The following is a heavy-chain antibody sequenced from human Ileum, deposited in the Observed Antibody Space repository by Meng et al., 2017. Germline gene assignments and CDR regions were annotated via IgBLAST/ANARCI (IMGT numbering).Heavy chain of an antibody. J-gene: IGHJ5*02. CDR1: GDSGGPFSSATW. Sequence: QMQVQESGPGLVKPSGTLSLTCTVSGDSGGPFSSATWWSWVRQSPGKGLEWIGEIYHSGTTTDYNPSFKSRVTISVDQSKNQFSLRLSSVTAADTAVYYCATRYHDSGPFDPWGQGTLVTVSS. V-gene: IGHV4-4*02. CDR3: ATRYHDSGPFDP. CDR2: IYHSGTT. D-gene: IGHD3-22*01.